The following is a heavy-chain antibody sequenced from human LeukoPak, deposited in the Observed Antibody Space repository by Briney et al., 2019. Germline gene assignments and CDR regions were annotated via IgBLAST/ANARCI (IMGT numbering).Heavy chain of an antibody. CDR1: GGSFGDFA. Sequence: SVKVSCKASGGSFGDFAIIWVRQAPGHGLEWMGRSVPMSDTKDYAQKFQGRVTFTTDESTTTAHMERSNLSPEDTAVYYCAASSIIFNWFDPWGQGTLVTVSS. V-gene: IGHV1-69*05. D-gene: IGHD6-19*01. CDR3: AASSIIFNWFDP. CDR2: SVPMSDTK. J-gene: IGHJ5*02.